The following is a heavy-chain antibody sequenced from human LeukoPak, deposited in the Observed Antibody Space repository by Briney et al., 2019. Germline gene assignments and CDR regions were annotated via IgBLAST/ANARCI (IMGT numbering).Heavy chain of an antibody. D-gene: IGHD3-10*01. CDR2: INYSGST. J-gene: IGHJ4*02. V-gene: IGHV4-31*03. CDR3: ARANGFGELLPRYYFDY. Sequence: PSQTLSLTCTVSGGSISSGGYYWSWIRQHPGKGLEWIGYINYSGSTYYNPSLKSRVTISVDTSKNQFSLKLSSVTAADTAVYYCARANGFGELLPRYYFDYWGQGTLVTVSS. CDR1: GGSISSGGYY.